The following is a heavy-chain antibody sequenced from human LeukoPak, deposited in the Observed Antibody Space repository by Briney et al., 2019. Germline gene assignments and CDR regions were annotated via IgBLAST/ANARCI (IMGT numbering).Heavy chain of an antibody. V-gene: IGHV4-39*01. CDR3: ARQQNRGYGLPFDY. CDR2: IYYSGNT. Sequence: PSETLSLTCAVYGGSFSSYYWGWIRQPPGKGLEWIGSIYYSGNTYYNPSLKSRVTISVDTSKNQFSLKLSSVTAADTAVYYCARQQNRGYGLPFDYWGPGTLVTVSS. D-gene: IGHD5-12*01. CDR1: GGSFSSYY. J-gene: IGHJ4*02.